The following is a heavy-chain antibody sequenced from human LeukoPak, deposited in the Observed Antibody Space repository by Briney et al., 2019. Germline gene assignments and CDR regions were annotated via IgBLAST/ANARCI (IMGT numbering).Heavy chain of an antibody. V-gene: IGHV4-4*02. Sequence: GXECIWEMYHSATTNYHPSLKSPVTISADNSNNQLSLNLNSVTAADTAVYYCTRKQSGWFYFWGQGTLVTVSS. CDR2: MYHSATT. CDR3: TRKQSGWFYF. D-gene: IGHD3-3*01. J-gene: IGHJ5*01.